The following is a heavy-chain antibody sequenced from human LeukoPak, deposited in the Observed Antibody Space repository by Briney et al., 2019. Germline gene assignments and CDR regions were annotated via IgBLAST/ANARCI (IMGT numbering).Heavy chain of an antibody. V-gene: IGHV3-21*01. CDR3: ASMGWASAGDKGGYFDY. J-gene: IGHJ4*02. CDR1: GFTFSSYS. CDR2: ISSSSYI. Sequence: GGSLRLSCAASGFTFSSYSMNWVRQAPGKGLEWVSSISSSSYIYYADSVKGRFTISRDNAKNSLYLQMNSLRAEDTAVYYCASMGWASAGDKGGYFDYWGQGTLVTVSS. D-gene: IGHD6-13*01.